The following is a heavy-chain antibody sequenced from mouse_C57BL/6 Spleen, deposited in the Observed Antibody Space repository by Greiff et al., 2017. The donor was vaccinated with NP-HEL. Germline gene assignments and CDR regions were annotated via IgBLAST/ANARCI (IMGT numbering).Heavy chain of an antibody. CDR3: TTSLITTVVARDY. D-gene: IGHD1-1*01. CDR1: GFNIKDDY. J-gene: IGHJ4*01. Sequence: EVQGVESGAELVRPGASVKLSCTASGFNIKDDYMHWVKQRPEQGLEWIGWIDPENGDTEYASKFQGKATITADTSSNTAYLQLSSLTSEDTAVYYCTTSLITTVVARDYWGQGTSVTVSS. V-gene: IGHV14-4*01. CDR2: IDPENGDT.